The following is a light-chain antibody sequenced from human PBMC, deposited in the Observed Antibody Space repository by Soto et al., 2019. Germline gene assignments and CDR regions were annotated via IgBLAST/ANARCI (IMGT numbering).Light chain of an antibody. Sequence: DIQMTQSPSSLSASVGDRVTITCRASQSVSSWLAWYQQKPGKAPKVLIYDASSLESGVPSRFSGSGSGTEFTLTISSLQPDDFATYYCQQYNRYWTFGQGTEV. J-gene: IGKJ1*01. CDR3: QQYNRYWT. CDR1: QSVSSW. CDR2: DAS. V-gene: IGKV1-5*01.